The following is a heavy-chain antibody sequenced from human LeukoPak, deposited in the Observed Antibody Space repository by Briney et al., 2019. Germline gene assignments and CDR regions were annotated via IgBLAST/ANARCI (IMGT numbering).Heavy chain of an antibody. J-gene: IGHJ4*02. D-gene: IGHD3-10*01. CDR3: ARRLVGQTFDY. CDR1: GGSVSSNNYQ. Sequence: SETLSLTCTVSGGSVSSNNYQWNWIRQPPGKGLEWIGDIYHSGNTNYNPSLKSRVTISVDTSKNQFSLKLSSVTAADTAVYYCARRLVGQTFDYWGQGTLVTVSS. V-gene: IGHV4-61*01. CDR2: IYHSGNT.